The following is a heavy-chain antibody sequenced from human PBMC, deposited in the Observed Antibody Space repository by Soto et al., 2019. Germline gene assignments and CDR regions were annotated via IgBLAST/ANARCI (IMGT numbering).Heavy chain of an antibody. CDR3: ARHQDIVVVPAATGPWYGMDV. CDR1: GYSFTSYW. Sequence: GESLKISCKGSGYSFTSYWISWVRQMPGKGLEWMGRIDPSDSYTNYSPSFQGHATISADKSISTAYLQWSSLKASDTAMYYCARHQDIVVVPAATGPWYGMDVWGQGTTVTVSS. J-gene: IGHJ6*02. CDR2: IDPSDSYT. V-gene: IGHV5-10-1*01. D-gene: IGHD2-2*01.